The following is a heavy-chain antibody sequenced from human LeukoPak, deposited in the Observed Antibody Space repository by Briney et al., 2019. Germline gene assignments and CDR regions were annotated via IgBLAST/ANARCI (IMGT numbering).Heavy chain of an antibody. D-gene: IGHD3-22*01. J-gene: IGHJ4*02. Sequence: PVKASCKASGFTFTSSAVQWVRQARGQRLEWIGWIVVGSGNTNYAQKFQERVTITRDMSTSTAYMELSSLRSEDTAVYYCAADHLHYDSSGSKENWVQGTLVTVTS. V-gene: IGHV1-58*01. CDR2: IVVGSGNT. CDR3: AADHLHYDSSGSKEN. CDR1: GFTFTSSA.